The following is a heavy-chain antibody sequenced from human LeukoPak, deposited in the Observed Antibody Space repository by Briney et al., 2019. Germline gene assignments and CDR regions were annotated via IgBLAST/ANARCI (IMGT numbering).Heavy chain of an antibody. Sequence: GVTLRLSCAASGFTFSSSGMSWVRQAPGKGLEWGANIKQDGSEKYYVDSVKGRFTISRDNAKNSLYLQMNSLRAEDTAVYYCAREQDRGPDWGQGTLVTVSS. J-gene: IGHJ4*02. CDR2: IKQDGSEK. CDR3: AREQDRGPD. V-gene: IGHV3-7*01. CDR1: GFTFSSSG.